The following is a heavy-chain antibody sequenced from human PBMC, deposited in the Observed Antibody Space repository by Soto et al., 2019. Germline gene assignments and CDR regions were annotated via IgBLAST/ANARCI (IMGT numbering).Heavy chain of an antibody. J-gene: IGHJ4*02. D-gene: IGHD3-22*01. Sequence: EVQLVESGGGLGKPGGSLRLSCAASGFTFSSYSMNWVRQAPGKGLEWVSSISSSSSYIYYADSVKGRFTISRDNDKNSLYLQMNSLRAEATAVYYCARDVDYYDSSGSPSDFDYWGQGTLVTVSS. CDR2: ISSSSSYI. CDR3: ARDVDYYDSSGSPSDFDY. V-gene: IGHV3-21*01. CDR1: GFTFSSYS.